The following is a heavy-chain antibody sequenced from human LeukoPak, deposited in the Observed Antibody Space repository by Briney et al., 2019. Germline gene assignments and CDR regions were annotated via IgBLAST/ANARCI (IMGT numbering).Heavy chain of an antibody. J-gene: IGHJ4*02. CDR2: IKQDGSEK. D-gene: IGHD2-8*01. V-gene: IGHV3-7*03. Sequence: PGGSLRLSCAASGFTFSSYWMTWVRQAPGKGLEWVANIKQDGSEKYYVDSVKGRFTMSRDNAKNSLSLHMNSLRAEDSAVYYCARDRGECTNGVCYYHDFDYWGQGTLVTVSS. CDR3: ARDRGECTNGVCYYHDFDY. CDR1: GFTFSSYW.